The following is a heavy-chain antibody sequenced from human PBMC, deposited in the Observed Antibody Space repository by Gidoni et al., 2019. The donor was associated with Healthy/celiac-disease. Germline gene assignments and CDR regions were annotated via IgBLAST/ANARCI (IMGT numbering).Heavy chain of an antibody. J-gene: IGHJ5*02. D-gene: IGHD2-15*01. CDR1: GFTFSSYA. Sequence: EVQLLESGGGLVQPGGSLRLSCTASGFTFSSYAMSWVRQAPGKGLEWGSCIRGSGGSTYYADSVKGRFTISRDNSKNTLYLQMNSLRAEDTAVYYCAADCSGGSCYSGTPFDPWGQGTLVTVSS. CDR3: AADCSGGSCYSGTPFDP. V-gene: IGHV3-23*01. CDR2: IRGSGGST.